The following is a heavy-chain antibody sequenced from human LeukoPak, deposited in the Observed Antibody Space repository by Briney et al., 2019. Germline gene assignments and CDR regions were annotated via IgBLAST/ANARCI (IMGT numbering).Heavy chain of an antibody. CDR1: GGSFSGYY. CDR3: ARGRRVDGGNIKTGVDY. V-gene: IGHV4-34*01. D-gene: IGHD4-23*01. CDR2: INHSGST. J-gene: IGHJ4*02. Sequence: SETLSLTCAVYGGSFSGYYWSWIRQPPGNGLEWIGEINHSGSTNYNPSLKSRVTISVDTSKNQFSLKLSSVTAADTAVYYCARGRRVDGGNIKTGVDYWGQGTLVTVSS.